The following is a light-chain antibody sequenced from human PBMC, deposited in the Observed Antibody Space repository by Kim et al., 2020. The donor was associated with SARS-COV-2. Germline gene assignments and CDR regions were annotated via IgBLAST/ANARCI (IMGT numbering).Light chain of an antibody. CDR3: NSRDSSGNHYV. V-gene: IGLV3-19*01. CDR2: GKN. Sequence: SELTQDPAVSVALGQTVRITCQGDSLRSYYASWYQQKPGQAPVLVIYGKNNRPSGIPDRFSGSSSGNTASLTITGAQAEDEADYYCNSRDSSGNHYVFGTGTKVTVL. J-gene: IGLJ1*01. CDR1: SLRSYY.